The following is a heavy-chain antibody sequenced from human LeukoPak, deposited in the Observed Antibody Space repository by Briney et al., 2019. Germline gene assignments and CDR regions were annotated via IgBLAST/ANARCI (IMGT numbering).Heavy chain of an antibody. Sequence: PGGSLRLSCAASGFTFSSYSMNWVRQAPGKGLEWVSFISSGSSTIYYADSVKGRFTISRDNAKNSLYLQMNSLRDEDTAVYYCARDRYSGSYGGVFDYWGQGTLVTASS. CDR3: ARDRYSGSYGGVFDY. CDR2: ISSGSSTI. J-gene: IGHJ4*02. V-gene: IGHV3-48*02. D-gene: IGHD1-26*01. CDR1: GFTFSSYS.